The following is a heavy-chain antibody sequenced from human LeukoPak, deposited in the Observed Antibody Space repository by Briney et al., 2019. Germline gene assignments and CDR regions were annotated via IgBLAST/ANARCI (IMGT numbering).Heavy chain of an antibody. CDR3: ARDLRIRIAAAGYMDV. CDR2: IKQDGSEK. D-gene: IGHD6-13*01. J-gene: IGHJ6*02. V-gene: IGHV3-7*01. CDR1: GFTFSSYW. Sequence: GGSLRLSCAASGFTFSSYWMSWVRQAPGKGLEWVANIKQDGSEKYYVDSVKGRFTISRDNAKNSLYLQMNSLRAEDTAVYYCARDLRIRIAAAGYMDVWGQGTTVTVSS.